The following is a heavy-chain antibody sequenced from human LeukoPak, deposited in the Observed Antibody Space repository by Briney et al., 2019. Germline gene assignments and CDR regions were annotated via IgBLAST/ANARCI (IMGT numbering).Heavy chain of an antibody. Sequence: PSETLSLTCAVYGGSFSGYYWSWIRQPPGKGLEWIGEINHSGSTNYNPSLKSRVTISVDTSKNQFSLKLSSVTAADTAVYYCARGLTAMVSRGMDAWGKGTTVTVSS. J-gene: IGHJ6*04. CDR3: ARGLTAMVSRGMDA. D-gene: IGHD5-18*01. V-gene: IGHV4-34*01. CDR2: INHSGST. CDR1: GGSFSGYY.